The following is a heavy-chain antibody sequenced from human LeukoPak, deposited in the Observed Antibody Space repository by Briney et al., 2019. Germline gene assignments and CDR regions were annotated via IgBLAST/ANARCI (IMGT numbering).Heavy chain of an antibody. Sequence: PGGSLRLSCAASGFTVSSNYMSWVRQAPGKGLEWVSVIYSGGSTYYADSVKGRFTISRDNSKNTLYLQMNSLRAEDTAVYYCARGPGSYYNTNDYWGQGTLVTVSS. D-gene: IGHD3-10*01. CDR3: ARGPGSYYNTNDY. CDR2: IYSGGST. CDR1: GFTVSSNY. V-gene: IGHV3-53*01. J-gene: IGHJ4*02.